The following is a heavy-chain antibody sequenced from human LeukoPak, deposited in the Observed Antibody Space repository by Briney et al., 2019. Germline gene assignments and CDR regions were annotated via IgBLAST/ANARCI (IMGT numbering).Heavy chain of an antibody. CDR1: GFTFSSYG. Sequence: GGSLRLSCAASGFTFSSYGMHWVRQAPGKGLEWVAFIRYDGSNKYYADSVKGRFTISRDNSKNTLYLQMNSLRAEDTAVYYCARHRRDYYGSGRMYYFDYWGQGTLVTVSS. J-gene: IGHJ4*02. V-gene: IGHV3-30*02. D-gene: IGHD3-10*01. CDR2: IRYDGSNK. CDR3: ARHRRDYYGSGRMYYFDY.